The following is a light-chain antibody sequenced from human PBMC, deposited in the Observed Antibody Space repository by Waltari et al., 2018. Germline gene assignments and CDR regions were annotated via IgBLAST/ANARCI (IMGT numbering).Light chain of an antibody. V-gene: IGKV1-12*01. CDR1: QSISNW. J-gene: IGKJ4*01. CDR2: GAS. Sequence: DIQMTQSPSSVSAFVGDRVTITCRASQSISNWLAWYQQKPGKAPKLLIYGASDLHSGVLSRFSGSGAGTDFTLTISSLQAEDFATYYCQQVNSFPATFGGGTTVEIK. CDR3: QQVNSFPAT.